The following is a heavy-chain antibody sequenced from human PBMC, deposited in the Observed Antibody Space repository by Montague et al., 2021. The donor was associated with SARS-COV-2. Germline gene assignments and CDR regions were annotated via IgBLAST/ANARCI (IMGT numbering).Heavy chain of an antibody. CDR3: AKDKGVAYYFDH. D-gene: IGHD2-15*01. J-gene: IGHJ4*02. Sequence: SLRLSCAASGITFSNYAMSWVRQAPGKGLEWVSAISGSGGSTYYADSVKGRFTISRDNSKNTLYLQMNSLRAGDTVVYYCAKDKGVAYYFDHWGQGTLVTVSS. CDR1: GITFSNYA. CDR2: ISGSGGST. V-gene: IGHV3-23*01.